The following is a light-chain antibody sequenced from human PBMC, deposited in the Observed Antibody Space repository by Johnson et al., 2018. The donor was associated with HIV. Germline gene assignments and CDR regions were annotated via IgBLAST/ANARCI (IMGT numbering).Light chain of an antibody. J-gene: IGLJ1*01. CDR3: GTWDSSLSAGGV. Sequence: SVLTQPPSVSAAPGQKVTISCSGSSSNIGNNYVSWYQHLPGTAPTVLIYENNKRPSGIPDRFSGSKSGTSATLAITGLQTGDEADYYCGTWDSSLSAGGVFGTGTKVTVL. CDR1: SSNIGNNY. V-gene: IGLV1-51*02. CDR2: ENN.